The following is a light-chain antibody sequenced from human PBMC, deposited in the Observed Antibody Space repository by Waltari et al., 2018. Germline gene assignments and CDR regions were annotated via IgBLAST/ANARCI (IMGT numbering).Light chain of an antibody. CDR2: GKN. CDR1: SLRSYY. J-gene: IGLJ2*01. Sequence: SSELTQDPAMSVALGQAVRITCQGDSLRSYYASWYQQKPGQAPVLVIYGKNNRPSGIPDRVSGSNSGNTASLIIIGAQAEDEADYYCNSRDSSGNHLRVFGGGTKLTVL. CDR3: NSRDSSGNHLRV. V-gene: IGLV3-19*01.